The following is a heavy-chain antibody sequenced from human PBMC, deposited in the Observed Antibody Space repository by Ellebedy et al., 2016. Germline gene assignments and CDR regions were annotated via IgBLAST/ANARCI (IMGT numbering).Heavy chain of an antibody. V-gene: IGHV3-7*01. CDR3: AREAVYYYDSSGYS. Sequence: GESLKISXAASGFTFSSYWMSWVRQAPGKGLEWVANIKQDGSEKYYVDSVKGRFTISRDNAKNSLYLQMNSLRAEDTAVYYCAREAVYYYDSSGYSWGQGTLVTVSS. CDR2: IKQDGSEK. D-gene: IGHD3-22*01. CDR1: GFTFSSYW. J-gene: IGHJ4*02.